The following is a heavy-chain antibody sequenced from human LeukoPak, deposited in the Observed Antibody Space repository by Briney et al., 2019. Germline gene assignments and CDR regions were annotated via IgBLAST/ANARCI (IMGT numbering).Heavy chain of an antibody. CDR1: GFTLSSYE. Sequence: GGSLRLSCAASGFTLSSYEMNWVRQAPGKGLEWVSYISSSDSTIYYADSVKGRFTISRDNAKNSLYLQMNSLRAEDTAVYYCARGIDWIWPLDYWGQGTLVTVSS. J-gene: IGHJ4*02. CDR3: ARGIDWIWPLDY. V-gene: IGHV3-48*03. CDR2: ISSSDSTI. D-gene: IGHD1-1*01.